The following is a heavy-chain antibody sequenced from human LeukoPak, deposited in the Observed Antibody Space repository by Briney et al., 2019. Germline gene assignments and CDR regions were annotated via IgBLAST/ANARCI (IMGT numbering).Heavy chain of an antibody. J-gene: IGHJ4*02. CDR3: AKLPTKTSGWYDLDY. CDR2: ISYDGSNK. D-gene: IGHD6-19*01. V-gene: IGHV3-30*18. CDR1: GFTFSNAY. Sequence: GGSLRLSCAASGFTFSNAYMNWVRQAPGKGLEWVAVISYDGSNKYYADSVKGRFTISRDNSKNTLYLQMNSLRAEDTAVYYCAKLPTKTSGWYDLDYWGQGTLVTVSS.